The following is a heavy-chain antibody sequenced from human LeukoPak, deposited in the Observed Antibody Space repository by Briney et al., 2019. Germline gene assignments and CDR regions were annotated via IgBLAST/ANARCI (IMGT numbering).Heavy chain of an antibody. J-gene: IGHJ4*02. CDR3: ARGDGVYVY. V-gene: IGHV3-53*01. CDR2: IYFGGTT. Sequence: PGGSLRLSCAASGFTVSSSYMTWVRQAPGQGLEWVSVIYFGGTTYYADSVKGRFTISRDNSKNTVYLQMNSLRVEDTAVYYCARGDGVYVYWGQGTLVTVSS. CDR1: GFTVSSSY. D-gene: IGHD5/OR15-5a*01.